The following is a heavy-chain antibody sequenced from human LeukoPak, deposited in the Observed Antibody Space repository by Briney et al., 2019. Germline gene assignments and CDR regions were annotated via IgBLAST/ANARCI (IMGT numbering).Heavy chain of an antibody. CDR3: ARAYSGYDWNNWFDP. D-gene: IGHD5-12*01. V-gene: IGHV4-4*07. CDR1: GGSISRYY. Sequence: SETLSLTCTVSGGSISRYYWSWIRQPAGKGLEWIGRIYTSGSTNYNPSLKSRVTMSVDTSKNQFSLKLSSVTAADTAVYYCARAYSGYDWNNWFDPWGQGTLVTVSS. CDR2: IYTSGST. J-gene: IGHJ5*02.